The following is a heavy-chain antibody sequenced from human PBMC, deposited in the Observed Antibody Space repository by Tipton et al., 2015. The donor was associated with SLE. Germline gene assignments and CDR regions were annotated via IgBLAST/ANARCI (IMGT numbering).Heavy chain of an antibody. J-gene: IGHJ6*03. Sequence: TLSLTCAVYGGSFGGYYWSWIRQPPGKGLEWIGEINHSGSTNYNPSLKSRVTISVDTSKNQFSLKLSSVTAADTAVYYCARERSLPAARKAPKKGYYYYMDVWGKGTTVTVSS. V-gene: IGHV4-34*01. CDR1: GGSFGGYY. CDR2: INHSGST. D-gene: IGHD2-2*01. CDR3: ARERSLPAARKAPKKGYYYYMDV.